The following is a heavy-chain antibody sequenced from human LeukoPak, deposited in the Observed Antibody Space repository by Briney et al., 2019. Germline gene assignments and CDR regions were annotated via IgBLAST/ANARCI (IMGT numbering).Heavy chain of an antibody. CDR2: ISSNGGST. V-gene: IGHV3-64*01. J-gene: IGHJ4*02. D-gene: IGHD3-10*01. CDR1: GFTFSSYA. CDR3: ARYGSGSSYYFDY. Sequence: GGSLRLSCAASGFTFSSYAMHWVRQAPGKGLEYVSAISSNGGSTYYANSVKGRFTISRDNSKNTLYLQMGSLRSEDTAVYYCARYGSGSSYYFDYWGQGTLVTVSS.